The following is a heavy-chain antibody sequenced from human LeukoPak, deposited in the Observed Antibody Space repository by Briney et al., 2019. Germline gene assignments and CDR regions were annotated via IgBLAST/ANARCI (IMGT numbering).Heavy chain of an antibody. CDR2: IYSGGST. D-gene: IGHD1-26*01. Sequence: GGSLRLSCAASGFTVSSNYMSWVRQAPGKGLEWVSVIYSGGSTYYADSVKGRFTISRDNSKNTLYLQMNSLRAEDTAVYYCARDSLVGAAPFDYWGQGTLVTVSS. J-gene: IGHJ4*02. V-gene: IGHV3-53*01. CDR3: ARDSLVGAAPFDY. CDR1: GFTVSSNY.